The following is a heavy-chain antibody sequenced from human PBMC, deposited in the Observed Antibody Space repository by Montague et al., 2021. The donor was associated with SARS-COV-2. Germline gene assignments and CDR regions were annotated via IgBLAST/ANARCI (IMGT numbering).Heavy chain of an antibody. D-gene: IGHD4-17*01. CDR3: ARDGGKVTTFLGVGDVGGGLSWFDP. CDR1: GGSISSSSYY. CDR2: IYYSGST. V-gene: IGHV4-39*07. Sequence: SETLSLTCTVSGGSISSSSYYWGWIRQPPGKGLEWIGSIYYSGSTYYXPSLKSRVTISVDTSKNQFSLKLGSVTAADTAVYFCARDGGKVTTFLGVGDVGGGLSWFDPLGQGTLVTVSS. J-gene: IGHJ5*02.